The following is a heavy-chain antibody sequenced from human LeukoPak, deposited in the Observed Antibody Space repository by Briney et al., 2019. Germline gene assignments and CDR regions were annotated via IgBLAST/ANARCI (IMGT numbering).Heavy chain of an antibody. J-gene: IGHJ4*02. V-gene: IGHV1-69*13. CDR3: ASPGGVVVAATGLGFDY. Sequence: SVKVSCKASGCTFSSYAISRVRQAPGQGLEWMGGIIPIFGTANYAQKFQGRVTITADESTSTAYMELSRLRSEDTAVYYCASPGGVVVAATGLGFDYWGQGTLVTVSS. D-gene: IGHD2-15*01. CDR2: IIPIFGTA. CDR1: GCTFSSYA.